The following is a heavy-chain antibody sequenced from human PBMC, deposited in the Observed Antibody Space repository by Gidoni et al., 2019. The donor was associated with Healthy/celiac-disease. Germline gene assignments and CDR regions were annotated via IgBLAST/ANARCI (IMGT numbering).Heavy chain of an antibody. V-gene: IGHV1-18*04. D-gene: IGHD3-22*01. J-gene: IGHJ6*02. CDR3: AREMYYYDSSGYLYGMDV. CDR2: ISAYNGNT. CDR1: GYTFTSYG. Sequence: QVQLVQSGVEVKKPGASVKVSCKASGYTFTSYGISWVRQAPGQGLEWMGWISAYNGNTNYAQKLQGRVTMTTDTSTSTAYMELRSLRSDDTAVYYCAREMYYYDSSGYLYGMDVWGQGTTVTVSS.